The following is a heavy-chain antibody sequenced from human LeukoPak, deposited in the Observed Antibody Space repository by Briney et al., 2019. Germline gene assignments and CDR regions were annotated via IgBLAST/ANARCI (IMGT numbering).Heavy chain of an antibody. J-gene: IGHJ4*02. Sequence: GGSLRLSCTVSGSTVSSNSMSWVRQAPGKGLEWVSFIYTTGRTHDSDSVKGRFTISRDSSKNTLYLQMNSLRAEDTAVYYCARRAGDYSHPYDYWGQGTLVTVSS. CDR2: IYTTGRT. V-gene: IGHV3-53*01. CDR1: GSTVSSNS. D-gene: IGHD3-22*01. CDR3: ARRAGDYSHPYDY.